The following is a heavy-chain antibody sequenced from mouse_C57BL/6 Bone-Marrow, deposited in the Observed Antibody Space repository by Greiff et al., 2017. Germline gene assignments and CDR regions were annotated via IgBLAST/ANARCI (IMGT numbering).Heavy chain of an antibody. Sequence: EVQLQQSGAELVRPGASVKLSCTASGFNIKDDYMHWVKQRPEQGLEWIGWIDPENGDTEYASKFQGKATITADTSSNTAYLQLSSLTFEDTAVYYCTRDYGSSPDYWGQGTTLTVSS. J-gene: IGHJ2*01. V-gene: IGHV14-4*01. CDR3: TRDYGSSPDY. D-gene: IGHD1-1*01. CDR1: GFNIKDDY. CDR2: IDPENGDT.